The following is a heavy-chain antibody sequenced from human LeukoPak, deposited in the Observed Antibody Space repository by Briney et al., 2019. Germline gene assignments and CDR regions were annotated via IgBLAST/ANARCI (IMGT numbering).Heavy chain of an antibody. Sequence: GGSLRLSCAASGFTFSSYAMSWVRQAPGKGLEWVSAISGSGGSTYYADSVKGQFTISRDNSKNTLYLQMNSLRAEDTAVYYCARDSSGWSVDYWGQGTLVTVSS. V-gene: IGHV3-23*01. J-gene: IGHJ4*02. CDR1: GFTFSSYA. CDR2: ISGSGGST. CDR3: ARDSSGWSVDY. D-gene: IGHD6-19*01.